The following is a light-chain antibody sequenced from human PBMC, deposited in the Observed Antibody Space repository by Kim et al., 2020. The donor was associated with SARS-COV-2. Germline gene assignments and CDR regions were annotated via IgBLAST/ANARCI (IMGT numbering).Light chain of an antibody. CDR1: SSDVGGYNY. Sequence: SALTQPASVSGSPGQSITISCTGTSSDVGGYNYVSWYQQHPGKAPKLMIYDVSNRLSGVSNRFSGSKSGNTASLTISGLQTEDEADYYCSSYTTSTTRVFGGGTQLTVL. CDR3: SSYTTSTTRV. J-gene: IGLJ2*01. V-gene: IGLV2-14*03. CDR2: DVS.